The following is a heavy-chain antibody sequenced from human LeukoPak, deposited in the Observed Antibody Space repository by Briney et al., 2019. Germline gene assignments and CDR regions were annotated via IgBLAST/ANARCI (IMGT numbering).Heavy chain of an antibody. CDR2: INPNSGGT. CDR3: ARGLVLYFLDY. CDR1: GGTFSSYA. J-gene: IGHJ4*02. V-gene: IGHV1-2*02. D-gene: IGHD3-9*01. Sequence: GASVKVSCKASGGTFSSYAISWVRQAPGQGLEWMGWINPNSGGTNYAQKFQGRVTMTRDTSISTAYMELSRLRSDDTAVYYCARGLVLYFLDYWGQGTLVTVSS.